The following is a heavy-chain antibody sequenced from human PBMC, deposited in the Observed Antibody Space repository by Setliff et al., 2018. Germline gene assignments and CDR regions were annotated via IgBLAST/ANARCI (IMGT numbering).Heavy chain of an antibody. J-gene: IGHJ5*02. CDR2: IYYSGNI. CDR1: GGSISSDSYY. V-gene: IGHV4-39*01. Sequence: SETLSLTCTVSGGSISSDSYYWGWIRRPPGKGLEWIGSIYYSGNIYYNPSLKSRVTMSVDTSKNQFSLKLRSVTAADTAIYYCARHVDCSGGRCYSLSNWFDPWGPGTQVTVSS. D-gene: IGHD2-15*01. CDR3: ARHVDCSGGRCYSLSNWFDP.